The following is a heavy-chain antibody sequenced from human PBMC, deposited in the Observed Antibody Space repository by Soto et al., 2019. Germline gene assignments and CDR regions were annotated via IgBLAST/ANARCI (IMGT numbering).Heavy chain of an antibody. J-gene: IGHJ4*02. Sequence: QVQLVQSGAEVKKPGSSVKVSCKDSAGSFSSYTISWVRQAPGQGLEWMGRIIPILGIANYAQKFQGRVTITADKSTSTAYMELSSLRSEDTAVYYCARGGGYIGYEFGDYWGQATLVTVSS. CDR1: AGSFSSYT. D-gene: IGHD5-12*01. V-gene: IGHV1-69*02. CDR3: ARGGGYIGYEFGDY. CDR2: IIPILGIA.